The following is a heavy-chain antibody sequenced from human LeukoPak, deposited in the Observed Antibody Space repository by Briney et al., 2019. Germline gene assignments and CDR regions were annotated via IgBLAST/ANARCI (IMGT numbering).Heavy chain of an antibody. V-gene: IGHV3-13*04. CDR3: ARGGPGPFDY. D-gene: IGHD3-16*01. J-gene: IGHJ4*02. CDR2: IGKGGDT. CDR1: GFTFSDYD. Sequence: GGSLRLSCAASGFTFSDYDMHWVRQATGKGLEWVSGIGKGGDTYYADSVKGRFIISRDNAKNSVYLQTNSLRAGDTALYYCARGGPGPFDYWGQGTLVTVSS.